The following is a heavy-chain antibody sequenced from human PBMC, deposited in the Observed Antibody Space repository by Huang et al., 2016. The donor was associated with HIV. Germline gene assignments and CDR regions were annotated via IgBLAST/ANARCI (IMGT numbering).Heavy chain of an antibody. D-gene: IGHD2-2*02. Sequence: QVQLVQSGGEVKKPGASVKVSCKASGYDFTSYGVSWVRQAPGQGLEWGGWGGPHNGDTNYAQRFQGRGTLTTDTSTNTAYMEMRSLRSDDTAIYYCARDPWYTNVWKRNAASVIWGQGTMVIVSS. CDR2: GGPHNGDT. CDR3: ARDPWYTNVWKRNAASVI. J-gene: IGHJ3*02. CDR1: GYDFTSYG. V-gene: IGHV1-18*01.